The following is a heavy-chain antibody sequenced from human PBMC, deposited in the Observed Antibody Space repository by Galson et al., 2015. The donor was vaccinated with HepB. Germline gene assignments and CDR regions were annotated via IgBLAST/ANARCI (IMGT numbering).Heavy chain of an antibody. CDR3: ARDPITPYYYDREGDY. V-gene: IGHV3-21*01. J-gene: IGHJ4*02. CDR1: GFTFSSYS. Sequence: SLRLSCAASGFTFSSYSMNWVRQAPGKGLEWVSSISSSSSYIYYADSVKGRFTISRDNAKNSLYLQMNSLRAEDTAVYYCARDPITPYYYDREGDYWGQGTLVTVSS. CDR2: ISSSSSYI. D-gene: IGHD3-22*01.